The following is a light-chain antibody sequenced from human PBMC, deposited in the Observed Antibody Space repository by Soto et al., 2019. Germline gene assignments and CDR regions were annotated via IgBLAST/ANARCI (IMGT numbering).Light chain of an antibody. CDR3: QQYNDWPRT. Sequence: EIVFTPSPATLSVPPGERATLSFKASQSVSSNLAWYQQKPSQAPRLLIYGTSTRATGIPARFSGSGSGTDFTLTISSLQSEDFALYYCQQYNDWPRTFGQGTKVDIK. CDR1: QSVSSN. V-gene: IGKV3-15*01. J-gene: IGKJ1*01. CDR2: GTS.